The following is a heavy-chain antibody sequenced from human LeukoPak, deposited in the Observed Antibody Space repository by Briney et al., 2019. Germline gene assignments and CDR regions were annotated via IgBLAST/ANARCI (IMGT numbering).Heavy chain of an antibody. CDR2: IYYSGST. D-gene: IGHD2-21*02. CDR1: GGSISSGGYY. V-gene: IGHV4-31*03. CDR3: ARFREAYCGGDCYERVYYFDY. Sequence: SETLSLTCTVSGGSISSGGYYWSWIRQHPGKGLEWIGYIYYSGSTYYNPSLKSRVTISVDTSKNQFSLKLSSVTAADTAVYYCARFREAYCGGDCYERVYYFDYWGQGTLVTVSS. J-gene: IGHJ4*02.